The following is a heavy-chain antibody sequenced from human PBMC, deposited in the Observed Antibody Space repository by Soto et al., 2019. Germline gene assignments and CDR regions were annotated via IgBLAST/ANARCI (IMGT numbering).Heavy chain of an antibody. CDR3: ARAGRRYSSGWYEDY. CDR1: GGSISSYY. J-gene: IGHJ4*02. D-gene: IGHD6-19*01. Sequence: PSETLSLTCTVSGGSISSYYRSWIRQPPGKGLEWIGYIYYSGSTNYNPSLKSRVTISVDTSKNQFSLKLSSVTAADTAVYYCARAGRRYSSGWYEDYWGQGTLVTVSS. V-gene: IGHV4-59*01. CDR2: IYYSGST.